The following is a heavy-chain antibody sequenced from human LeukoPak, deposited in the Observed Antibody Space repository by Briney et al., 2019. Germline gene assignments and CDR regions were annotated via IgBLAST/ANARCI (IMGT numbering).Heavy chain of an antibody. Sequence: GGSLRLSCAASGFTFSSYGMHWVRQAPGKGLEWVAFIRYDGSNKYYADSVKGRFTISRDNSKNTLYLQMNSLRAEDTAVYYCAKDLHPRYCSSTSCYTGGYWGQGTLVTVSS. J-gene: IGHJ4*02. CDR2: IRYDGSNK. CDR1: GFTFSSYG. CDR3: AKDLHPRYCSSTSCYTGGY. D-gene: IGHD2-2*02. V-gene: IGHV3-30*02.